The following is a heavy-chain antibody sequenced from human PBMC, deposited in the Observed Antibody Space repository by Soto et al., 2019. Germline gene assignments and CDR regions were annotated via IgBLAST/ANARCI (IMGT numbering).Heavy chain of an antibody. D-gene: IGHD6-19*01. CDR2: IYYSGST. Sequence: SETLSLTCTVSGGSISSGGYYWSWIRQHPGKGLEGFGYIYYSGSTYYNPSLKSRVTISVDTSKNQFTLKLGAVTAADRAVYYCAREPVAAGIYGMDVWGQGTTVTVSS. J-gene: IGHJ6*02. V-gene: IGHV4-31*03. CDR3: AREPVAAGIYGMDV. CDR1: GGSISSGGYY.